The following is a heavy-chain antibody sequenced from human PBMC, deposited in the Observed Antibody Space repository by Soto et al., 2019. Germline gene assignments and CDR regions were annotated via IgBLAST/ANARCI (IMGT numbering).Heavy chain of an antibody. V-gene: IGHV3-30-3*01. CDR2: ISYDGSNK. J-gene: IGHJ4*02. Sequence: PGVSLRLSCAASGFTFSSYAMHWVRQAPGKGLEWVAVISYDGSNKYYADSVKGRFTISRDNSKNTLYLQMNSLRAEDTAVYYCARDTAMGTLDYWGQGTLVTVSS. CDR3: ARDTAMGTLDY. CDR1: GFTFSSYA. D-gene: IGHD5-18*01.